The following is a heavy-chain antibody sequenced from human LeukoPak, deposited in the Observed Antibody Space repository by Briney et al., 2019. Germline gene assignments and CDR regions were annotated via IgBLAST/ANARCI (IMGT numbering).Heavy chain of an antibody. V-gene: IGHV3-53*01. CDR3: ARSNSSGWSNWLDP. J-gene: IGHJ5*02. D-gene: IGHD6-19*01. CDR1: GFTLGSYW. CDR2: ISDSGDTT. Sequence: GGSLRLSCAASGFTLGSYWMHWVRQAPGKGLDWVSGISDSGDTTYYADSVEGRFTISRDNSKNTLYLQMNSLRAEDTAVYYCARSNSSGWSNWLDPWGQGILVTVSS.